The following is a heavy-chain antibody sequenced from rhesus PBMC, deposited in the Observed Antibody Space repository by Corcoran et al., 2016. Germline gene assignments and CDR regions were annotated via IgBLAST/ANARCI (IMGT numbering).Heavy chain of an antibody. CDR3: ARQGYGSSYWVYGLDS. J-gene: IGHJ6*01. CDR2: IYGSGGST. D-gene: IGHD4-29*01. V-gene: IGHV4S12*01. CDR1: GGSITSGYYY. Sequence: QVQLQESGPGLVKPSETLSLTCAVSGGSITSGYYYWSWIRQPPGKGLEWIGGIYGSGGSTEYNPSLKCRVTFSVDTSKNQFSLKLSSVTAADTAVYYCARQGYGSSYWVYGLDSWGQGVVVTVSS.